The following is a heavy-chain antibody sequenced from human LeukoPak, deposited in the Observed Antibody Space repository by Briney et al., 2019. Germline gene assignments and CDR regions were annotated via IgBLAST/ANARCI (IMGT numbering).Heavy chain of an antibody. J-gene: IGHJ3*02. Sequence: GGSRRLSCAASGLTFSDHYMDWVRQAPGKGLEWVAVISYDGSNKYYADSVKGRFTISRDNSKNTLYLQMNSLRAEDTAVYYCAKAHCSSTSCPFDIWGQGTMVTVSS. CDR3: AKAHCSSTSCPFDI. D-gene: IGHD2-2*01. V-gene: IGHV3-30*18. CDR1: GLTFSDHY. CDR2: ISYDGSNK.